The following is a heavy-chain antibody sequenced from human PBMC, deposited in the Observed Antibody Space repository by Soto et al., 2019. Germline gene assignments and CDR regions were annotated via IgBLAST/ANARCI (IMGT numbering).Heavy chain of an antibody. CDR2: IYYSGST. Sequence: PSETLSLTCAVSGCSISSGGYSWSWIRQHPGKGLEWIGYIYYSGSTYYNPSLKSRVTISVDTSKNQFSLKLSSVTAADTAVYYCARGLYNTAMDLDYWGQGTLVTVSS. J-gene: IGHJ4*02. D-gene: IGHD5-18*01. V-gene: IGHV4-31*11. CDR1: GCSISSGGYS. CDR3: ARGLYNTAMDLDY.